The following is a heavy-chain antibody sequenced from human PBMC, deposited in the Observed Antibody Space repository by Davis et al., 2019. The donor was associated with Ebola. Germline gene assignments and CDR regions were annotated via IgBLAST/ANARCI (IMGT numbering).Heavy chain of an antibody. Sequence: PSETLSLTCTVSGGSISSYYWSWIRQPPGKGLEWIGYIYYSGSTNYNPSLKSRVTISVDTSKNQFSLKLSSVTAADTAVYYCARVNYDSSGYYSPYYYYYMDVWGKGTTVTVSS. V-gene: IGHV4-59*01. CDR1: GGSISSYY. CDR2: IYYSGST. D-gene: IGHD3-22*01. CDR3: ARVNYDSSGYYSPYYYYYMDV. J-gene: IGHJ6*03.